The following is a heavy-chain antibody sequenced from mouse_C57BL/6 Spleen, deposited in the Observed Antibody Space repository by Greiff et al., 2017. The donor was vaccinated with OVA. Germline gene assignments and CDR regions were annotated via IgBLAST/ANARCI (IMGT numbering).Heavy chain of an antibody. CDR3: ARWNPLGDPSWFAY. J-gene: IGHJ3*01. CDR1: GYTFTSYG. CDR2: IYPRSGNT. V-gene: IGHV1-81*01. D-gene: IGHD4-1*01. Sequence: VQLVESGAELARPGASVKLSCKASGYTFTSYGISWVKQRTGQGLEWIGEIYPRSGNTYYNEKFKGKATLTADKSSSTAYMELRSLTSEDSAVYFCARWNPLGDPSWFAYWGQGTLVTVSA.